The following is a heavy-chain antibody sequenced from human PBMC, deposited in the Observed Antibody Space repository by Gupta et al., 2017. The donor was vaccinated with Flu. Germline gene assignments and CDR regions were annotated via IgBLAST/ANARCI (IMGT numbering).Heavy chain of an antibody. D-gene: IGHD1-26*01. V-gene: IGHV3-30*18. CDR2: IESDGSNK. CDR3: AKDGPWSAFCPYYCYYMDV. Sequence: WGRQAPGKGLEWVADIESDGSNKDHAEYVRGRCTISGDNSKNTLSLEMDSRRVEETAVYYCAKDGPWSAFCPYYCYYMDVGGKGTTVTVSS. J-gene: IGHJ6*03.